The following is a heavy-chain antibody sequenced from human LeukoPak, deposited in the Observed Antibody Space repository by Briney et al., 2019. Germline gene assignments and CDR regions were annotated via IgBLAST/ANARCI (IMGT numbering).Heavy chain of an antibody. J-gene: IGHJ6*03. CDR2: IRFDGTSK. CDR3: AKTSLSDPSGHYYYRDV. Sequence: PGGSLRLSCAASGFTFSNFGMHWVRHASGKGLEWGAFIRFDGTSKFYTDSVKARFNIHRDIHQHTVYLPLHNQIIQHTALYYCAKTSLSDPSGHYYYRDVWGKGTTVTVSS. CDR1: GFTFSNFG. D-gene: IGHD3-3*01. V-gene: IGHV3-30*02.